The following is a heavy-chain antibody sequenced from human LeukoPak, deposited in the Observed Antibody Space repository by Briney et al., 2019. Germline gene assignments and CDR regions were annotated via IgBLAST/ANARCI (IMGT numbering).Heavy chain of an antibody. Sequence: SETLSLTCTVSGGSISSGSYYWSWIRQPAGKGLEWIGRIYTSGSTNYNPSLKSRVTISVDTSKNQFSLKLSSVTAADTAVYYCARLNLYYDILTGYYKGKNYYYYMDVWGKGTTVTISS. J-gene: IGHJ6*03. D-gene: IGHD3-9*01. CDR3: ARLNLYYDILTGYYKGKNYYYYMDV. V-gene: IGHV4-61*02. CDR2: IYTSGST. CDR1: GGSISSGSYY.